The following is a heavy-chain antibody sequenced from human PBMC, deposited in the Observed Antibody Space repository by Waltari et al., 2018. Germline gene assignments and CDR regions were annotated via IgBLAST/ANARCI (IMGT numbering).Heavy chain of an antibody. J-gene: IGHJ4*02. D-gene: IGHD5-18*01. CDR1: GYSISSGYY. V-gene: IGHV4-38-2*02. CDR2: IYHSGGT. Sequence: QVQLQESGPGLVKPSETLSLTCTVSGYSISSGYYWGWIRQPPGKGLEWIGSIYHSGGTYYNPSLKSRVTISVDTSKNQFSLKLSSVTAADTAVYYCARDYSYGSDYWGQGTLVTVSS. CDR3: ARDYSYGSDY.